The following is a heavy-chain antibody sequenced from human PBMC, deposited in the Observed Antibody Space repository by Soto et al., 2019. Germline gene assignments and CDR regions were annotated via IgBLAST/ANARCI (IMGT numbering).Heavy chain of an antibody. Sequence: LRLSCAASGFTFSSYAMHWVRQAPGKGLEWVAVIWYDGTNKYYADSVKGRFTISRDNSKNTLYLQMNSPRAEDTAVYFCARAQSSGNYYSDYWGQGTLVTVSS. D-gene: IGHD1-26*01. CDR1: GFTFSSYA. CDR2: IWYDGTNK. CDR3: ARAQSSGNYYSDY. V-gene: IGHV3-33*01. J-gene: IGHJ4*02.